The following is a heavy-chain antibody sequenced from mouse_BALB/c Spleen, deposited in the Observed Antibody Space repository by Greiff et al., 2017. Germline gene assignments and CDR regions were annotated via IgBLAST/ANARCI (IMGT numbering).Heavy chain of an antibody. CDR2: IYWDDDK. J-gene: IGHJ1*01. CDR3: ARRAGDGYWYFDV. Sequence: QVTLKVCGPGILQPSQTLSLTCSFSGFSLSTSGMCVSWIRQPSGKGLEWLAHIYWDDDKRYNPSLKSRLTISKDTSRNQVFLKITSVDTADTATYYCARRAGDGYWYFDVWGAGTTVTVSS. V-gene: IGHV8-12*01. D-gene: IGHD2-3*01. CDR1: GFSLSTSGMC.